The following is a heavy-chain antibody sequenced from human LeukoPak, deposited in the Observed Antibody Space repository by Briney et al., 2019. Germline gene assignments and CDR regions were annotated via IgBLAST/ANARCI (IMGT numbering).Heavy chain of an antibody. CDR3: ARDPVHFDAFDV. Sequence: PGGSLRLSCAASGFTFSSYGMHWVRQAPGKGLEWLSYITSSGSTMFYSDSVKGRFAISRDNAKNSLYLHLSSLRAEDTAIYYCARDPVHFDAFDVWGQGAMVAVSS. CDR1: GFTFSSYG. V-gene: IGHV3-48*04. CDR2: ITSSGSTM. J-gene: IGHJ3*01.